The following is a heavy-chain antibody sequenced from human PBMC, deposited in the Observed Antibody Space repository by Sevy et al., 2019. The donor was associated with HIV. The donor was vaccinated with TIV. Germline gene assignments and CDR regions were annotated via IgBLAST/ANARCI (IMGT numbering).Heavy chain of an antibody. CDR3: AREDIVVVPAAMGDAFDI. CDR2: ISSSGSTI. V-gene: IGHV3-48*03. Sequence: GGSLRLSCAASGFTFSSYEMNWVRQAPGKGLEWVSYISSSGSTIYYADSVKGRFTISRDNDKNSLYLQMNSLRAEDTAVYYGAREDIVVVPAAMGDAFDIWGQGTMVTVSS. CDR1: GFTFSSYE. D-gene: IGHD2-2*01. J-gene: IGHJ3*02.